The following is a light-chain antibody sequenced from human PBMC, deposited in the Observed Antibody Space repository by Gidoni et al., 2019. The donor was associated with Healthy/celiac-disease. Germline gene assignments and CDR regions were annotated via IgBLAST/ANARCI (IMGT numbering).Light chain of an antibody. V-gene: IGKV1-9*01. CDR2: AAS. Sequence: DIQLTQSPSFLSASVGDRVTITCRASQGISSYLAWYQQKPGKAPKLLIYAASTLQSGVPSRFSGSGSGTEFTLTISSLQPEDFATYYCQQLNSYPLTFXQXTKVEIK. J-gene: IGKJ1*01. CDR1: QGISSY. CDR3: QQLNSYPLT.